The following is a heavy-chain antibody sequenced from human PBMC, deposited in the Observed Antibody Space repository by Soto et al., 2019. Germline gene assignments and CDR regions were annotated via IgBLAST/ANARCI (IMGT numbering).Heavy chain of an antibody. CDR2: IITAFGTT. CDR1: GDTFNSYV. J-gene: IGHJ4*02. D-gene: IGHD5-18*01. Sequence: QVQLVQSGPEVKKPGSSVKVSCKASGDTFNSYVITWVRQAPGQGLEWLGGIITAFGTTSYAQNFQDRLTITADEAATTDHMELSSLTSDYTAMYYCTRSYGYTFGGSVDNWGQGPQVTVSS. CDR3: TRSYGYTFGGSVDN. V-gene: IGHV1-69*01.